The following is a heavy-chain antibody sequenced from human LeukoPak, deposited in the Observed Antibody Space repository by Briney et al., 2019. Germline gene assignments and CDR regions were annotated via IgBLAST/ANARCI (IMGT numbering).Heavy chain of an antibody. CDR3: ARDFSWGVDS. CDR1: AYSFTGYF. V-gene: IGHV1-2*02. J-gene: IGHJ4*02. D-gene: IGHD3-10*01. CDR2: INANSGGT. Sequence: ASVTVSCKTSAYSFTGYFFHWIRQAPGQGLEWMGWINANSGGTNYAQQFQGRLTMTRDRSISTVYMELSRLRTDDTAVYYCARDFSWGVDSWGQGTLVTVS.